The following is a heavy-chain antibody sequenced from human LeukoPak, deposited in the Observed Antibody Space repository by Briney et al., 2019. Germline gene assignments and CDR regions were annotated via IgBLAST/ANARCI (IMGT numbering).Heavy chain of an antibody. CDR2: MYYSGST. J-gene: IGHJ4*02. Sequence: SETLSLTCTVSGGSISSSSYYWGWIRQPPGKGLEWIGSMYYSGSTYYNPSLKSRVTISVDTSKNQFSLKLSSVTAADTAVYYCARAPSEMATITPFDFWGQGTLVTVSS. V-gene: IGHV4-39*07. D-gene: IGHD5-24*01. CDR1: GGSISSSSYY. CDR3: ARAPSEMATITPFDF.